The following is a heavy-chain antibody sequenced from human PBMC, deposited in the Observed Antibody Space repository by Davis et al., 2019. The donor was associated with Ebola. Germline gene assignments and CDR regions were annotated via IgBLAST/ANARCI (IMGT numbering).Heavy chain of an antibody. Sequence: GESLKISCAASGFTFSSYAMHWVRQAPGKGLEYVSAISSNGGSTYYANSVKGRFTISRDNSKNTLYLQMGSLRAEDMAVYYCARDLRYYYYGMDVWGQGTTVTVS. J-gene: IGHJ6*02. CDR2: ISSNGGST. V-gene: IGHV3-64*01. CDR1: GFTFSSYA. CDR3: ARDLRYYYYGMDV. D-gene: IGHD3-10*01.